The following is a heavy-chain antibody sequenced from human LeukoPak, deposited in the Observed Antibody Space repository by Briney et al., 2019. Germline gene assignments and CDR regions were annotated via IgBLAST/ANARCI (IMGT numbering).Heavy chain of an antibody. Sequence: SVKVSCKASGGTFSSYAISWVRQAPGQGLEWMGGIIPIFGTANYAQKFQGRVTITADKSTSTAHMELSSLRSEDTAVYYCAIPYSSSWYGDYWGQGTLVTVSS. CDR1: GGTFSSYA. CDR2: IIPIFGTA. V-gene: IGHV1-69*06. J-gene: IGHJ4*02. CDR3: AIPYSSSWYGDY. D-gene: IGHD6-13*01.